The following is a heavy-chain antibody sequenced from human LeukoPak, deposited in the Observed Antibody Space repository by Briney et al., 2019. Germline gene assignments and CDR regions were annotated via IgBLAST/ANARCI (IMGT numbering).Heavy chain of an antibody. CDR2: ISGSGGST. CDR1: GLSFSSFA. CDR3: AKDRTAFSGWNGEFDY. D-gene: IGHD6-19*01. Sequence: GGSLRLSCAASGLSFSSFAMSWVRQAPGKGLEWVSAISGSGGSTYYADSVKGRFTISRDNSKNTLYLQMNSLRAEDTAVYYCAKDRTAFSGWNGEFDYWGQGTLVTVSS. J-gene: IGHJ4*02. V-gene: IGHV3-23*01.